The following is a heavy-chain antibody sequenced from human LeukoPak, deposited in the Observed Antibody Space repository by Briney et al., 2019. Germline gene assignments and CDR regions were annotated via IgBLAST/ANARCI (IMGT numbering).Heavy chain of an antibody. CDR3: ARDRPIYSNHNWFDP. Sequence: GGSLRLSCAASGFSFSSYWMCWVRAALGKGLEWVANIKEDGSEKYYVDSVKGRFTISRDNAKNSLYLQMNSMRAEDTAVYYCARDRPIYSNHNWFDPWGQGTLVTVSS. V-gene: IGHV3-7*01. D-gene: IGHD4-11*01. CDR2: IKEDGSEK. CDR1: GFSFSSYW. J-gene: IGHJ5*02.